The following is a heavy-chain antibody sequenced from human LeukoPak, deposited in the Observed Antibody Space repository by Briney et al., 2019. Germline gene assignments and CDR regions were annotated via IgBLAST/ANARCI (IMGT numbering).Heavy chain of an antibody. V-gene: IGHV1-18*01. Sequence: ASVKVSCKTSGYTFTYYVISWVRQAPGQGLEWMGWINAYNGNTIDAQKFQGRVTMTTDTSTSTAYMELRSLRSVDTAVYYCARGEKPYDYWGQGTLVSVSS. J-gene: IGHJ4*02. D-gene: IGHD1-26*01. CDR2: INAYNGNT. CDR3: ARGEKPYDY. CDR1: GYTFTYYV.